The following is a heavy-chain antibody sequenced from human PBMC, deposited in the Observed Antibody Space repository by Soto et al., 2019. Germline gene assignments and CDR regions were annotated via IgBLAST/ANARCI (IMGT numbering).Heavy chain of an antibody. J-gene: IGHJ4*02. D-gene: IGHD5-18*01. Sequence: ASVKVSCKASGYTFTSYAMLWVRQAPGQRLEWMGWINAGNGNTKYSQKFQGRSTISRDNAKNSLYLQMNSLRAEDTAVYYCASRRIQPEYWGQGTLVTVSS. V-gene: IGHV1-3*01. CDR2: INAGNGNT. CDR3: ASRRIQPEY. CDR1: GYTFTSYA.